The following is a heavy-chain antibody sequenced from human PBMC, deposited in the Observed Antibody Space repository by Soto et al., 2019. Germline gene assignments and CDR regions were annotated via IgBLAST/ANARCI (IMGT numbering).Heavy chain of an antibody. V-gene: IGHV3-30-3*01. Sequence: QVQLVESGGGVVQPGRSLRLSCAASGFTFSSYTMHWVRQAPGKGLEWVAVMSYDGSFQYYADSVKGRFTISRDSFKNTLFLQMDSLRAEDTAVYYCAREGAVAGTAFDYWGQGTLVTVSS. CDR2: MSYDGSFQ. CDR1: GFTFSSYT. CDR3: AREGAVAGTAFDY. D-gene: IGHD6-19*01. J-gene: IGHJ4*02.